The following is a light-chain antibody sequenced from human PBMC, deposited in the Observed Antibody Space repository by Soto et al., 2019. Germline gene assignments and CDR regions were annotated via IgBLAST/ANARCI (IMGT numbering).Light chain of an antibody. J-gene: IGKJ1*01. CDR1: QSSSSY. CDR3: HRSYSTPPWT. CDR2: AAS. V-gene: IGKV1-39*01. Sequence: DIQMTQSPSSLSASVGDIVTITCRASQSSSSYLNWYQQKPGKAPKLLTYAASSLQSRVPSRFSGSGSGTDFTRSISSRHPEDCATDDCHRSYSTPPWTFGQGTKVVIK.